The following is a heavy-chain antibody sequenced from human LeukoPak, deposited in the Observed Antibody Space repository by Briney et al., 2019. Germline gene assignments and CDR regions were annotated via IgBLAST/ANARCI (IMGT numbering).Heavy chain of an antibody. CDR2: VSAGGDKT. Sequence: GGSLRLSCAASGLTLSNYAMSWVRHAPGKGLEWVSGVSAGGDKTVYAESVKGRFTISRDNSKNTVYMQMTSVTAEDTARYYCAKKRTPVAGTNYFDYWGLGTLVTVSS. V-gene: IGHV3-23*01. CDR3: AKKRTPVAGTNYFDY. D-gene: IGHD6-19*01. CDR1: GLTLSNYA. J-gene: IGHJ4*02.